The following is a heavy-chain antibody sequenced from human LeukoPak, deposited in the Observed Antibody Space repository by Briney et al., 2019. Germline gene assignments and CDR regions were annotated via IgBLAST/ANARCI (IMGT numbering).Heavy chain of an antibody. Sequence: SETLSLTCTVSGGSISNYYWSWIRQPPGRGLEWIGYIYHTGSTSYNPSLKSRVIMSVETSQNQFSLKVRSVTAADTAVYYCAREDSGYDYSPFYYWGQGILVTVSS. CDR3: AREDSGYDYSPFYY. J-gene: IGHJ4*02. D-gene: IGHD5-12*01. V-gene: IGHV4-59*01. CDR1: GGSISNYY. CDR2: IYHTGST.